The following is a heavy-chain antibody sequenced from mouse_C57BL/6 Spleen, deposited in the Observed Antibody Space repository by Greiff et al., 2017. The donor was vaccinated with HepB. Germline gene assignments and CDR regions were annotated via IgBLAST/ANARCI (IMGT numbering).Heavy chain of an antibody. Sequence: VKLQQPGAELVMPGASVKLSCKASGYTFTSYWMHWVKQRPGQGLEWIGEIDPSDSYTNYNQKFKGKSTLTVDKSSSTAYMQLSSLTSEDSAVYYCARWGGNYDYAMDYWGQGTSVTVSS. CDR1: GYTFTSYW. CDR3: ARWGGNYDYAMDY. V-gene: IGHV1-69*01. J-gene: IGHJ4*01. D-gene: IGHD2-1*01. CDR2: IDPSDSYT.